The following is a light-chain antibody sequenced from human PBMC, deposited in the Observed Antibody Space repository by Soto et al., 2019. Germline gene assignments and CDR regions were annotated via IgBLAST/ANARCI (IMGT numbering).Light chain of an antibody. CDR3: QQLNSYLLT. CDR1: QGMSSY. CDR2: DAS. J-gene: IGKJ4*01. Sequence: DIQLTQSPSFLSASVGDRVTITCRASQGMSSYLAWYQQKPGKAPKLLIYDASTLQSGVPSRFSGSGSGTEFTLTISCLQPEDFATYYCQQLNSYLLTFGGGTKVEIK. V-gene: IGKV1-9*01.